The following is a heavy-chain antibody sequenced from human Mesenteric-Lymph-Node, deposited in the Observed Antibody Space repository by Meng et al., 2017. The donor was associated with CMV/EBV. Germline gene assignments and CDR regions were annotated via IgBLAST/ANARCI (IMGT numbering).Heavy chain of an antibody. CDR2: INPSGGST. J-gene: IGHJ6*02. V-gene: IGHV1-46*01. CDR3: ARGQTSYCSGGSCYSNYYGMDA. Sequence: ASVKVSCKASGYTFTSYYMHWVRQAPGQGLEWMGIINPSGGSTSYAQKFQGRVTMTRDTSTSTVYMELSSLRSEDTAVYYCARGQTSYCSGGSCYSNYYGMDAWGQGTTVTVSS. D-gene: IGHD2-15*01. CDR1: GYTFTSYY.